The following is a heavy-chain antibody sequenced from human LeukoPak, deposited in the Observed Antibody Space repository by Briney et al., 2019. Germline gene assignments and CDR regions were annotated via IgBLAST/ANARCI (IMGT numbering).Heavy chain of an antibody. Sequence: SGGSLILSCAASGFTFSSYSMNWVRPAPGKGLEWVSSISSSSSYIYYADSVKGRFTISRDNAKNSLYLQMNSLRAEDTAVYYCARGLAAGTLDYWGQGTLVTVSS. J-gene: IGHJ4*02. CDR3: ARGLAAGTLDY. CDR1: GFTFSSYS. V-gene: IGHV3-21*01. D-gene: IGHD6-13*01. CDR2: ISSSSSYI.